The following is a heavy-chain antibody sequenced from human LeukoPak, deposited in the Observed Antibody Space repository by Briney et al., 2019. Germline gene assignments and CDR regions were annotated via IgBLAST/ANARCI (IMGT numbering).Heavy chain of an antibody. D-gene: IGHD5-12*01. CDR2: IIPIFGTA. V-gene: IGHV1-69*13. CDR1: GGTFSSYA. J-gene: IGHJ5*02. CDR3: ARGARSGFTNWFDP. Sequence: ASVKVSCKASGGTFSSYAISWVRQAPGQGREWMGGIIPIFGTANYAQKFQGRVTITADESTSTAYMELSSLRSEGTAVYYYARGARSGFTNWFDPWGQGTLVTVSS.